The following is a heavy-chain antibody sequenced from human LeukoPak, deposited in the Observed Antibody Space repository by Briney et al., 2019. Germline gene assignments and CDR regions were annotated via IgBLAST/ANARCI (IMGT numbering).Heavy chain of an antibody. CDR1: GFAFSIYE. CDR3: AKDGKFSIAVAPSD. CDR2: INHSGVTI. D-gene: IGHD6-19*01. Sequence: GGSLRLSCAASGFAFSIYEMTWVRQAPGKGLEWLSYINHSGVTIYYADSVKGRFTISRDNSKNTLYLQMNSLRAEDTAVYYCAKDGKFSIAVAPSDWGQGTLVTVSS. V-gene: IGHV3-23*01. J-gene: IGHJ4*02.